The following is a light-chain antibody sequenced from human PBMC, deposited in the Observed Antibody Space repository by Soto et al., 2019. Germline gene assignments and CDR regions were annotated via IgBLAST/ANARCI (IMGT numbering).Light chain of an antibody. Sequence: IVLTQSPGTLSLSPGETATLSYRASQAVDSKFLAWYQQNPGQAPRLIMFGVSGRATGVPARFSGGVSGTDFTLTIRSLEPEDFAVYYCQLSGSSVPVTFGQGTRLQI. CDR3: QLSGSSVPVT. CDR1: QAVDSKF. V-gene: IGKV3-20*01. J-gene: IGKJ5*01. CDR2: GVS.